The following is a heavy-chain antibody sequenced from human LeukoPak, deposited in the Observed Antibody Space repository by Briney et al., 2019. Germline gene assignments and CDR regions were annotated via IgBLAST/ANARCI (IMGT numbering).Heavy chain of an antibody. Sequence: PSETLSLTCAVSGYSISSGYYWGWIRQPPGKGLEWIGSIYHSGSTYYNPSLKSRVTISVGTSKNQFSLKLSSVTAADTAVYYCARALSYYYGSGSYYHDYWGQGTLVTVSS. J-gene: IGHJ4*02. V-gene: IGHV4-38-2*01. CDR2: IYHSGST. D-gene: IGHD3-10*01. CDR3: ARALSYYYGSGSYYHDY. CDR1: GYSISSGYY.